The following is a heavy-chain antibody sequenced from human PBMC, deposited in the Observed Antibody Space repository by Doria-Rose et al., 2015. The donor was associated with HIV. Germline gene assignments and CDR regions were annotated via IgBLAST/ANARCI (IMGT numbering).Heavy chain of an antibody. D-gene: IGHD6-25*01. CDR1: GGSVASGTPY. Sequence: QVQLQESGPGLVKPSETLSLTCTVSGGSVASGTPYWDWIRQTPGEGLEWIGTISYSGTTYYNPSLRGRVTISLHTSKNQYSVKLISVTAADTGVYYCAKQAVNWFDPWGQGTLVTVSS. CDR2: ISYSGTT. V-gene: IGHV4-39*01. CDR3: AKQAVNWFDP. J-gene: IGHJ5*02.